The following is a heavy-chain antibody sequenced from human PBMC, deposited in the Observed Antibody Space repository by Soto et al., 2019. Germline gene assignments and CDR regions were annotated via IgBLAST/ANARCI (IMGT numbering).Heavy chain of an antibody. J-gene: IGHJ3*02. D-gene: IGHD4-17*01. CDR1: GGSISSYY. CDR3: ARGLYGDYEIGLAFDI. V-gene: IGHV4-59*01. Sequence: SETLSLTCTVSGGSISSYYWSWIRQPPGKGLEWIGYIYYSGSTNYNPSLKSRVTISVDTSKNQFSLKLSSVTAADTAVYYCARGLYGDYEIGLAFDIWGQGTMVTVSS. CDR2: IYYSGST.